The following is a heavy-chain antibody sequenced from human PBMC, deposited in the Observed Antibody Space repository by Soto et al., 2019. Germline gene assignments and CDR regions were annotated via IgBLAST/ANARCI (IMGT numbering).Heavy chain of an antibody. J-gene: IGHJ6*02. Sequence: ASVKVSCKASGYTCTGYYMHWVRQAPGQGLEWMGWINPNSGGTNYAQKFQGWVTMTRDTSISTAYMELSRLRSDDTAVYYCARDLYGSSGYYFRAPYYYGMDVWGQGTTVTVSS. CDR1: GYTCTGYY. CDR2: INPNSGGT. D-gene: IGHD3-22*01. V-gene: IGHV1-2*04. CDR3: ARDLYGSSGYYFRAPYYYGMDV.